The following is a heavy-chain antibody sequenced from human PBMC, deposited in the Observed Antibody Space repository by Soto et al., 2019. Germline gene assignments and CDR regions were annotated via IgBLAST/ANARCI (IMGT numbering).Heavy chain of an antibody. J-gene: IGHJ5*02. Sequence: ETLSLTCTVSGGSISSSSYYWGWIRQPPGKGLEWIGSIYYSGSTYYNPSLKSRVTISVDTSKNQFSLKLSSVTAADTAVYYCARSVMSITMVRGVINWFDPWGQGTLVTVSS. CDR3: ARSVMSITMVRGVINWFDP. CDR2: IYYSGST. D-gene: IGHD3-10*01. CDR1: GGSISSSSYY. V-gene: IGHV4-39*01.